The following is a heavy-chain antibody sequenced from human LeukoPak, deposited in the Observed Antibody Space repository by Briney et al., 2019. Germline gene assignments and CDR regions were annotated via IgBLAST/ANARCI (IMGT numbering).Heavy chain of an antibody. J-gene: IGHJ5*02. CDR2: ISSSGSTI. V-gene: IGHV3-11*01. Sequence: GGSLRLSCAASGFTFSDYYMSWIRQAPGKGLEWVSYISSSGSTIYYADSVKGRFTISRDNAKNSLYLQINSLRAEDTAVYYCARDFSAAGNNWFDPWGQGTLVTVSS. CDR3: ARDFSAAGNNWFDP. D-gene: IGHD6-13*01. CDR1: GFTFSDYY.